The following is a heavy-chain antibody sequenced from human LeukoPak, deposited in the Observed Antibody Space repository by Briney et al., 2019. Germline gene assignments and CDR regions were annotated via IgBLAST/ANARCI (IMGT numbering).Heavy chain of an antibody. CDR1: GGSISSYY. CDR2: IYYSGST. D-gene: IGHD1-26*01. CDR3: ARVWASGSYYDAFDI. V-gene: IGHV4-59*08. Sequence: SETLSLTCTVSGGSISSYYWSWIRQPPGKGLEWIGYIYYSGSTNYNPSLKSRVTISVDTSKNQFSLKLSSVTAADTAVYYCARVWASGSYYDAFDIWGQGTMVTVSS. J-gene: IGHJ3*02.